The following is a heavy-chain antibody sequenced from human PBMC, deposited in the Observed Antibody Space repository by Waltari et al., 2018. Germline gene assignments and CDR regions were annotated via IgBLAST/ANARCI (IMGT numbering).Heavy chain of an antibody. D-gene: IGHD3-22*01. CDR2: IWYDGSNE. CDR3: ARGSGSGYYVY. CDR1: GFRFSSHG. J-gene: IGHJ4*02. V-gene: IGHV3-33*01. Sequence: VQLVESGGGVVQPGRSLRLSCVVSGFRFSSHGMHWVRQAPGKGLEWLAVIWYDGSNEYYADSVKGRFAISRDDSKNTLFLQMNSLRVEDTAVYYCARGSGSGYYVYWGQGTLVTVSS.